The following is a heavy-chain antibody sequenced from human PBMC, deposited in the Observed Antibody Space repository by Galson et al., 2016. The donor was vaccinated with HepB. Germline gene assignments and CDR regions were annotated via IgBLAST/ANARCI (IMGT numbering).Heavy chain of an antibody. Sequence: SLRLSCAASGFTFRSYAMSWVRQAPGKGLEWVSVIGGGDGGSTYHADSVKGRFAISRDNTKNTLYLQMNSLRAEDTALFYCSRHHYRSSSRTPGFDIWGQGTMVTVSS. CDR3: SRHHYRSSSRTPGFDI. CDR2: IGGGDGGST. J-gene: IGHJ3*02. D-gene: IGHD6-6*01. V-gene: IGHV3-23*01. CDR1: GFTFRSYA.